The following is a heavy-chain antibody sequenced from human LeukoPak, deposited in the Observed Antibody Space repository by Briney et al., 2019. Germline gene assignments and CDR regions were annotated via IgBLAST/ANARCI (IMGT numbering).Heavy chain of an antibody. Sequence: PSETLSLTCTVSGGSISSSSYYWGWIRQPPGKGLEWIGSIYYSGSTYYNPSLKSRVTISVDTSKNQFSLKLSSVTAADTAVYYCARGRSSVVVVAASYYYYYMDVWGKGTTVTVSS. CDR2: IYYSGST. CDR3: ARGRSSVVVVAASYYYYYMDV. V-gene: IGHV4-39*07. D-gene: IGHD2-15*01. CDR1: GGSISSSSYY. J-gene: IGHJ6*03.